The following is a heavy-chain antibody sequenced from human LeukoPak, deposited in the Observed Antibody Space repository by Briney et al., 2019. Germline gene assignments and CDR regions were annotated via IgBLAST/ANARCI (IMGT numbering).Heavy chain of an antibody. D-gene: IGHD2-21*01. Sequence: TPSETLSLTCTVSGGSISSYYWSWIRQPPGKGLEWIGYIYYSGSTNYNPSLKSRVAISVDTSKNQFSLKLSSVTAADTAVYYCARVYSTRYFNSWGQGTLVTVSS. CDR1: GGSISSYY. CDR3: ARVYSTRYFNS. CDR2: IYYSGST. J-gene: IGHJ4*02. V-gene: IGHV4-59*01.